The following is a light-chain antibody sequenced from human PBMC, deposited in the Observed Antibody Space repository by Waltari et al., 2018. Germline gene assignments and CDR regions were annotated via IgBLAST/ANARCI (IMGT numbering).Light chain of an antibody. V-gene: IGLV1-40*01. CDR1: SSNIVAGYD. CDR3: QSYDSSLSGWV. J-gene: IGLJ3*02. CDR2: GNS. Sequence: QSVLTQPPSVSGAPGPRVTISCTGTSSNIVAGYDVHWYHQLPGTAPKLLIYGNSKRPSGVPDRFSGSKSGTSASLAITGLQAEDGADYYCQSYDSSLSGWVFGGGTKLTVL.